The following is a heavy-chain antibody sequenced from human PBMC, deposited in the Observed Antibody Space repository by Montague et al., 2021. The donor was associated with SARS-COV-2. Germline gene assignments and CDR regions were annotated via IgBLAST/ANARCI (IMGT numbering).Heavy chain of an antibody. CDR2: ISGGVGHT. CDR1: GFTFSTFA. J-gene: IGHJ4*02. CDR3: AKSFDSSGHMFERGADS. D-gene: IGHD3-22*01. V-gene: IGHV3-23*01. Sequence: SPRLSCAASGFTFSTFAMSWVRQAPGRGLEWVSSISGGVGHTYYADSVKGRFSISRDNSENTVYLHLNSLKDEDTATYYCAKSFDSSGHMFERGADSWGQGTLVIVSS.